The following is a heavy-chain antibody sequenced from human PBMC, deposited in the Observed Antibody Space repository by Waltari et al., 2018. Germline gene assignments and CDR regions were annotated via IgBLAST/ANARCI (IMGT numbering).Heavy chain of an antibody. CDR3: AKDWGQLERCDY. D-gene: IGHD1-1*01. J-gene: IGHJ4*02. CDR2: ISYDGSNK. V-gene: IGHV3-30*18. Sequence: QVQLVESGGGVVQPGRSLRLSCAASGFTFSSYGMHWVRQATCKGLEWVALISYDGSNKYYAETVKGRFTISRDNSKNTLYLQMNSLRAEDTAVYYCAKDWGQLERCDYWGQGTLVTVSS. CDR1: GFTFSSYG.